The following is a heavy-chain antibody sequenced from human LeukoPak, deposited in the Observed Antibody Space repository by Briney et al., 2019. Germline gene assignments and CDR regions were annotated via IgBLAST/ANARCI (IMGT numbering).Heavy chain of an antibody. J-gene: IGHJ4*02. CDR2: IIPIFGTA. Sequence: GASVKVSCKASGGTFSSYAISWVRHGPGQGLEWMWGIIPIFGTANYAQKFQGRGTITADKSTSTAYMELSSLRSEDTAVYSCAPLASSGLSVDYWGQGTLVTVSS. V-gene: IGHV1-69*06. CDR1: GGTFSSYA. CDR3: APLASSGLSVDY. D-gene: IGHD3-3*02.